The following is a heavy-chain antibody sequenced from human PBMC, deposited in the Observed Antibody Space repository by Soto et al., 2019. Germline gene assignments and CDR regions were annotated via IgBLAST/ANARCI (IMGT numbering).Heavy chain of an antibody. J-gene: IGHJ4*02. CDR3: ARVKASGVNFDY. V-gene: IGHV4-59*11. CDR2: IQYTGRT. D-gene: IGHD3-10*01. Sequence: SETLSLTCTVSGDSISPHSGSWIRQPPGRGLEWIGFIQYTGRTNYNPSLKSRATMSVDMSQNQFSLRLSSVTAADTAVYYCARVKASGVNFDYWGQGTLVTVSS. CDR1: GDSISPHS.